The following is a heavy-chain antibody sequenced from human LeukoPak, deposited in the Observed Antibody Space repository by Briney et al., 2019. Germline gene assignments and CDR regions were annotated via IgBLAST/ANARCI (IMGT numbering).Heavy chain of an antibody. J-gene: IGHJ4*02. Sequence: HPGGSLRLSCAASGFTFSSYWTHWVRQAPGKGLVWVSRINSDGSRTTYADSVEGRFTISRDNAKNTLHLQMNSLRAEDTAVYYCARDVQAGPGYWGQGTLVTVSS. V-gene: IGHV3-74*01. CDR3: ARDVQAGPGY. CDR2: INSDGSRT. CDR1: GFTFSSYW. D-gene: IGHD6-19*01.